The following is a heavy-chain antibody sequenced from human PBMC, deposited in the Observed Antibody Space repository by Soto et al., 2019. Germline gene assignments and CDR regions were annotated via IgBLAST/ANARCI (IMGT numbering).Heavy chain of an antibody. V-gene: IGHV1-18*01. CDR1: GYTFTSYG. CDR2: ISAYNGNT. J-gene: IGHJ6*02. CDR3: ARDKMGNTGDPVGDYYYGMDV. D-gene: IGHD7-27*01. Sequence: ASVKVSCKASGYTFTSYGISWVRQAPGQGLEWMGWISAYNGNTNYAQKLQGRVTMTTDTSTSTAYMELRSLRSDDTAVYYCARDKMGNTGDPVGDYYYGMDVWGQGTTVTVSS.